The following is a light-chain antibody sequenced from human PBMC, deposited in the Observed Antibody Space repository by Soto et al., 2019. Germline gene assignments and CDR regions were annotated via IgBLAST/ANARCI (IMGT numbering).Light chain of an antibody. Sequence: DIQMTQSPSTLSASVGNRVTITCRASQSISNWLAWYQQKPGKAPKLLIYAASRLQSGVPSRFSGSGSGTEFTLPVSSLQPDDFATYYCQHFNTFGGGTKVEIK. J-gene: IGKJ4*01. CDR3: QHFNT. V-gene: IGKV1-5*01. CDR1: QSISNW. CDR2: AAS.